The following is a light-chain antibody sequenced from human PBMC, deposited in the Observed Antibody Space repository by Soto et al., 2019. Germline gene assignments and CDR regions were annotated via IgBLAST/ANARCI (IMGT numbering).Light chain of an antibody. V-gene: IGKV1-16*01. CDR3: QQYHSYPVT. Sequence: DIQMTQSPSSLSASVGDTVTITCRASQGIGNFLAWFQQKPGKAPTSLISEASSMQSGVPSRFSGSGSMTDFTLTISSLQPEDFATYYCQQYHSYPVTFGGGTKVEFK. CDR2: EAS. CDR1: QGIGNF. J-gene: IGKJ4*01.